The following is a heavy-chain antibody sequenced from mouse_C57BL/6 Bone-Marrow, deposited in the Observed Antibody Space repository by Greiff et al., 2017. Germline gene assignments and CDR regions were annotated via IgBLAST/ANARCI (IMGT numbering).Heavy chain of an antibody. CDR2: INPSTGGT. V-gene: IGHV1-42*01. D-gene: IGHD1-1*01. Sequence: EVQLQQSGPELVKPGASVKISCKASGYSFTGYYMNWVKQSPEKSLEWIGEINPSTGGTTYNQKFKAKATLTVDKSSSTAYMQLKSLTSEDSAVYYCARSRYYGSSYKDYYAMDYWGQGTSVTVSS. CDR1: GYSFTGYY. CDR3: ARSRYYGSSYKDYYAMDY. J-gene: IGHJ4*01.